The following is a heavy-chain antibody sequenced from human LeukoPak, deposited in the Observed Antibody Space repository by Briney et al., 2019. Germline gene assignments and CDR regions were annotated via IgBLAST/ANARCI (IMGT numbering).Heavy chain of an antibody. V-gene: IGHV1-69*13. Sequence: SVKVSCKASGYTFTGYYMHWVRQAPGQGLEWMGGIIPIFGTANYAQKFQGRVTITADESTSTAYMELSSLRSEDTAVYYCARVVSPENWFDPWGQGTLVTVSS. D-gene: IGHD5/OR15-5a*01. CDR1: GYTFTGYY. CDR3: ARVVSPENWFDP. CDR2: IIPIFGTA. J-gene: IGHJ5*02.